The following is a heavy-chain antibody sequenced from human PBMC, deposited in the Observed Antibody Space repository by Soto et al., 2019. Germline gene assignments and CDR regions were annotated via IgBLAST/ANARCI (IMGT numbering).Heavy chain of an antibody. V-gene: IGHV4-4*02. D-gene: IGHD2-2*01. CDR1: SGSISSSNW. CDR2: IYHSGST. Sequence: QVQLQESGPGLVKPSGTLSLTCAVSSGSISSSNWWSWVRQPPGKGLEWIGEIYHSGSTNYNPSLKMRVTISVDKSKTQFSLKLSSVTAADTAVYYCARVSVYCSSTSCYAGDYYYYMDVWGKGTTVTVSS. CDR3: ARVSVYCSSTSCYAGDYYYYMDV. J-gene: IGHJ6*03.